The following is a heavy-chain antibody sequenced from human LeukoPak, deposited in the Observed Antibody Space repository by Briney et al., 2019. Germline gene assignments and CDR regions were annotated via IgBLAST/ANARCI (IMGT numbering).Heavy chain of an antibody. J-gene: IGHJ4*02. CDR1: GYTFTNYG. CDR3: ARGAAAGYYFDY. CDR2: IIPIFGTA. D-gene: IGHD6-13*01. V-gene: IGHV1-69*05. Sequence: ASVKVSCKASGYTFTNYGISWVRQAPGQGLEWMGWIIPIFGTANYAQKFQGRVTITTDESTSTAYMELSSLRSEDTAVYYCARGAAAGYYFDYWGQGTLVTVSS.